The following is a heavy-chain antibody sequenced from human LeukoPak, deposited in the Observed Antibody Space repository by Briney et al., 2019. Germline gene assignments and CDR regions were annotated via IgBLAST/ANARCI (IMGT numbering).Heavy chain of an antibody. Sequence: ASVKVSCKASGYIFTDYYMHWVRQAPGQGLEWMGIINPSGGSTSYAQKFQGRVTMTRDTSTSAVYMELSSLRSEDTAVYYCARDYFFVDTAMAREDYFDYWGQGTLVTVSS. V-gene: IGHV1-46*01. J-gene: IGHJ4*02. D-gene: IGHD5-18*01. CDR2: INPSGGST. CDR1: GYIFTDYY. CDR3: ARDYFFVDTAMAREDYFDY.